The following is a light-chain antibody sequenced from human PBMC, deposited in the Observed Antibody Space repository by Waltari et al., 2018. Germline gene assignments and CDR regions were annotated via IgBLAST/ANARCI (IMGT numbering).Light chain of an antibody. CDR2: EGS. Sequence: DIVMTQTPLSLSVTPGQPASISCKSSQSLVHSDGKTYLYWYFQKAGQPPQILIYEGSNRVFGVPDRFSGSWSATDFKLKISLLEAEDVWIFYCMQSLLVPLTFGGGTKVEFK. J-gene: IGKJ4*01. CDR1: QSLVHSDGKTY. V-gene: IGKV2D-29*01. CDR3: MQSLLVPLT.